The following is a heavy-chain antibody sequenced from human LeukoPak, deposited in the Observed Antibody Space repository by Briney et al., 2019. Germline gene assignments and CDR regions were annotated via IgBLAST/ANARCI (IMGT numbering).Heavy chain of an antibody. CDR2: ISAYNGNT. CDR3: ATDGWLGQTNDAFDI. CDR1: GYTFTSYG. D-gene: IGHD6-19*01. V-gene: IGHV1-18*01. J-gene: IGHJ3*02. Sequence: ASVKVSCKASGYTFTSYGISWVRQAPGQGLEWMGWISAYNGNTNYAQKLQGRVTMTTDTSTSTAYMELSSLRSEDTAVYYCATDGWLGQTNDAFDIWGQGTMVTVSS.